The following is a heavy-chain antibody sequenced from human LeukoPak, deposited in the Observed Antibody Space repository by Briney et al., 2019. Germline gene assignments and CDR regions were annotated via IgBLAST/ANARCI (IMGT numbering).Heavy chain of an antibody. D-gene: IGHD3-10*01. CDR3: ARDRSSGSYYPNWFDS. CDR2: ISYDGSNK. CDR1: GFTFSSYG. V-gene: IGHV3-30*03. J-gene: IGHJ5*01. Sequence: GRSLRLSCAASGFTFSSYGMHWVRQAPGKGLEWVAVISYDGSNKYYADSVKGRFTISRDNSKNTLYLQMNSLRSDGTAVYYCARDRSSGSYYPNWFDSWGQGTLVTVSS.